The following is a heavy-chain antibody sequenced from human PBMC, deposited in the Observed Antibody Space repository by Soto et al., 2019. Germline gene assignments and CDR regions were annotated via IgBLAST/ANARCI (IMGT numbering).Heavy chain of an antibody. CDR1: GFSFSSYA. D-gene: IGHD4-4*01. CDR3: AKGSIEYSASVDN. CDR2: ISARGGRS. V-gene: IGHV3-23*01. J-gene: IGHJ4*02. Sequence: DVQLLESGGGLVQPGGSLRLSCAASGFSFSSYAMVWVRQAPGKGLEWVSVISARGGRSYFADSVNGRFTISRDNSKNVLSLEMNSLRAEDTARYFCAKGSIEYSASVDNWGQGTLVLVSS.